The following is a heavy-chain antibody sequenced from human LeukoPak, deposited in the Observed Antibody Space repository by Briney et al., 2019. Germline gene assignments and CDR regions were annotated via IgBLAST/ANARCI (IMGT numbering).Heavy chain of an antibody. CDR2: VFYNVAT. Sequence: SETLSLTCIVSGGSISSSIYYWAWVRQPPGKGLEWIGTVFYNVATQYSPSLRSRVTISIDTSTNQFSLKLTSVTAADTALYYCASSQYYYDSSGYYRYFDYWGQGTLVTVSS. J-gene: IGHJ4*02. V-gene: IGHV4-39*07. D-gene: IGHD3-22*01. CDR3: ASSQYYYDSSGYYRYFDY. CDR1: GGSISSSIYY.